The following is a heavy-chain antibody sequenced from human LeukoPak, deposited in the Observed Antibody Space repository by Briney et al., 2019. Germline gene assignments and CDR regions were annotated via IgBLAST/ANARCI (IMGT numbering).Heavy chain of an antibody. CDR3: ARGRNYDYVWGSYRYSFFDY. CDR2: INHSGST. Sequence: SETLSLTCAVYGGSFSGYYWSWIRQPPGKGLEWIGEINHSGSTNYNPSLKSRVTISVDTSKNQFSLKLSSVTAADTAVHYCARGRNYDYVWGSYRYSFFDYWGQGTLVTVSS. D-gene: IGHD3-16*02. CDR1: GGSFSGYY. J-gene: IGHJ4*02. V-gene: IGHV4-34*01.